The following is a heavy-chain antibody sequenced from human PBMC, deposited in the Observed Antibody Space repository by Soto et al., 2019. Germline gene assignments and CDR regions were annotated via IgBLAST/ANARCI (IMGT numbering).Heavy chain of an antibody. J-gene: IGHJ4*02. V-gene: IGHV4-39*01. CDR1: NGSISSRSSY. CDR3: ARQERDTAMAYFDY. CDR2: IYYSGNT. D-gene: IGHD5-18*01. Sequence: SETLSLTCIVSNGSISSRSSYWGWIRQTPGKGMEWIGSIYYSGNTYYNPSLKSRVTISVDTSKNQFSLKLSSVTAADTAVYYCARQERDTAMAYFDYWGQGTLVTVSS.